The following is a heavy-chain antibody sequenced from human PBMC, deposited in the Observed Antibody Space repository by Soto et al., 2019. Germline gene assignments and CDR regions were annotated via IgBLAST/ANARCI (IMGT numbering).Heavy chain of an antibody. CDR1: GFTFSDFY. CDR3: ARDSVTRGFDY. J-gene: IGHJ4*02. D-gene: IGHD2-2*01. CDR2: ISSGSTYI. Sequence: QVQLVESGGGLVKPGGSLSLSFAASGFTFSDFYLSWIRQAPGKGLEWVSQISSGSTYINYVDSVKGRFTLSRDNAKNSLYLQMNSLRAEDTAVYYCARDSVTRGFDYWGQGTLVTVSS. V-gene: IGHV3-11*05.